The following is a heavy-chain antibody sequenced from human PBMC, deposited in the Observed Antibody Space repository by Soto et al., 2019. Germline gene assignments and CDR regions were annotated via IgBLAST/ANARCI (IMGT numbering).Heavy chain of an antibody. D-gene: IGHD4-4*01. CDR3: AGPLWRDDYNWGYFDL. J-gene: IGHJ2*01. CDR2: ISYDGSNK. CDR1: GFTFSSYA. V-gene: IGHV3-30-3*01. Sequence: QVQLVESGGGVVQPGRSLRLSCAASGFTFSSYAMHWVRQAPGKGLEWVAVISYDGSNKYYADSVKGRFTISRDNSKNTLYLQMNSMRAEDTAVYYCAGPLWRDDYNWGYFDLWGRGTLVTVS.